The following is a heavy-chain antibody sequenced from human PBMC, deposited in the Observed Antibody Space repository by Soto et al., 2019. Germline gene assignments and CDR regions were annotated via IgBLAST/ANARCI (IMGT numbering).Heavy chain of an antibody. CDR1: GFTFSSYA. J-gene: IGHJ4*02. CDR2: ISGSGGST. Sequence: GESLKISCAASGFTFSSYAMSWVRQAPGKGLEWVSAISGSGGSTYYADSVKGRFTISRDNSKNTLYLQMNSLRAEDTAVYYCAKHIAAAGTGFDYWGQGTLVTVSS. D-gene: IGHD6-13*01. V-gene: IGHV3-23*01. CDR3: AKHIAAAGTGFDY.